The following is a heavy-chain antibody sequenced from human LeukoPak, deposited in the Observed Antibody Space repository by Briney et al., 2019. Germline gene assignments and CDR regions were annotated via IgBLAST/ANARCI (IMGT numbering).Heavy chain of an antibody. CDR1: GGSISSGSYY. V-gene: IGHV4-61*02. Sequence: SETLSLTCTVSGGSISSGSYYWSWIRQPAGKGLEWIGRIYTSGSTNYNPSLKSRVTISVDTSKNQFSLKLSSVTAADTAVYYCARDRSITGELGFDYWGQGTLVTVSS. CDR2: IYTSGST. D-gene: IGHD7-27*01. CDR3: ARDRSITGELGFDY. J-gene: IGHJ4*02.